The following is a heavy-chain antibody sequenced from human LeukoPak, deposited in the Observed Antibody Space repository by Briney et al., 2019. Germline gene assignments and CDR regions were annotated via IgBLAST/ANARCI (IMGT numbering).Heavy chain of an antibody. CDR2: ISAKNGNT. CDR3: ARASDISWPFEN. Sequence: GASVTVSCTTSGYTFSNYGIVWVRQAPGQGLEWLGWISAKNGNTKNSQKVQGRVTMTTDSSTNIAYLDLSSLRSDDTAVYCARASDISWPFENWGQGTLVTVSS. V-gene: IGHV1-18*01. D-gene: IGHD6-13*01. J-gene: IGHJ4*02. CDR1: GYTFSNYG.